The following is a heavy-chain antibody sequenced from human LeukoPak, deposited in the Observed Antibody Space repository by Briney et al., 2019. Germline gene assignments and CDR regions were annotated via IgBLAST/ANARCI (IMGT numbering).Heavy chain of an antibody. J-gene: IGHJ5*02. D-gene: IGHD2-15*01. V-gene: IGHV3-20*04. CDR2: INWNGGST. Sequence: PGGSLRLSCAASGFTFDDYGMSWVRQAPGKGLEWVSGINWNGGSTGYADSVKGRFTISRDNAKNSLYLQMNSLRAEDTAVYYCTRSTSCSGGSCYSSPWFDPWGQGTLVTVSS. CDR1: GFTFDDYG. CDR3: TRSTSCSGGSCYSSPWFDP.